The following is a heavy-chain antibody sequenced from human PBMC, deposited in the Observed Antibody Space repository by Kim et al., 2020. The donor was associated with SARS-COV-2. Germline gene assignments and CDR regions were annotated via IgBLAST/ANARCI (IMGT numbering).Heavy chain of an antibody. V-gene: IGHV1-69*13. CDR3: ASGGYSSGWYADY. CDR1: GGTFSSYA. J-gene: IGHJ4*02. CDR2: IIPIFGTA. D-gene: IGHD6-19*01. Sequence: SVKVSCKASGGTFSSYAISWVRQAPGQGLEWMGGIIPIFGTANYAQKFQGRVTITADESTSTAYMELSSLRSEDTAVYYCASGGYSSGWYADYWGQGTLVTVSS.